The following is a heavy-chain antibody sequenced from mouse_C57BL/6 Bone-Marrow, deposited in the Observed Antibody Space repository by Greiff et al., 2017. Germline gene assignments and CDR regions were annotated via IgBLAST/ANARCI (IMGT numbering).Heavy chain of an antibody. CDR2: IRNKANGYTT. V-gene: IGHV7-3*01. Sequence: EVKLMESGGGLVQPGGSLSLSCAASGFTFTDYYMSWVRQPPGKALEWLGFIRNKANGYTTEYSASVKGRFTISRDNSQSILYLQMNALRAEDSATYYCASSDYYGSDYWGQGTTLTVSS. D-gene: IGHD1-1*01. CDR3: ASSDYYGSDY. CDR1: GFTFTDYY. J-gene: IGHJ2*01.